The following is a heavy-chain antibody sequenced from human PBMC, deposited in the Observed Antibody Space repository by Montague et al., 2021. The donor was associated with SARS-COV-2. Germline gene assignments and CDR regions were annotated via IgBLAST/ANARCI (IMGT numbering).Heavy chain of an antibody. D-gene: IGHD6-13*01. J-gene: IGHJ3*02. Sequence: SETLSLTRTVSDGSISRYSWTWIRQPPGKGLEWIGYIYNSGSTNYNPSLTSRVTISVDTSKNQFSLKLSSVAAADTAVYYCARVGRGSSWYEVAFDIWGQGTMVTVSS. CDR2: IYNSGST. CDR1: DGSISRYS. CDR3: ARVGRGSSWYEVAFDI. V-gene: IGHV4-59*01.